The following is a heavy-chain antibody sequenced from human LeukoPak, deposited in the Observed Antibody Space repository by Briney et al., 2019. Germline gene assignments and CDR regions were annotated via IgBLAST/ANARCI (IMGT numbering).Heavy chain of an antibody. V-gene: IGHV5-51*01. D-gene: IGHD5-18*01. CDR2: IYPGDSDT. J-gene: IGHJ4*02. Sequence: GESLKISFKGSGYSFTSYWIGWVRQMPGKGLEWMGIIYPGDSDTRYSPSFQGQVTISADKSISTAYLQWSSLKASDTAMYYCARFLPGNSGTAMVRGLDYWGQGTLVTVSS. CDR3: ARFLPGNSGTAMVRGLDY. CDR1: GYSFTSYW.